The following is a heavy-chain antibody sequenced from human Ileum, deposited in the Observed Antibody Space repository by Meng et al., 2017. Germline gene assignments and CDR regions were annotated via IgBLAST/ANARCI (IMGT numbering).Heavy chain of an antibody. CDR1: GFSFSSYE. CDR3: ATVGDADY. J-gene: IGHJ4*02. V-gene: IGHV3-48*03. CDR2: ISNSGFTI. Sequence: GGSLRLSCAASGFSFSSYEMHWVRQAPGKGLEWVSSISNSGFTIYYADSVKGRFSISRDNAKNTLHLQMDRNKDEDTAVYYCATVGDADYWGKETLVTVS.